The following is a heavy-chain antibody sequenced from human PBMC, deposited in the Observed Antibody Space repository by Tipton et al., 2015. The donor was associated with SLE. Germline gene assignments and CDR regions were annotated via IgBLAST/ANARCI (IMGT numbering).Heavy chain of an antibody. CDR1: GYTLSRYA. D-gene: IGHD1-26*01. J-gene: IGHJ4*02. Sequence: QVQLVQSGSELKKPGASVTVSCKASGYTLSRYAMNWARQAPGQGLEWMGWINTSTGKATYAQGFSGRFVFSLDTPANTAYLQISSLEADDSAIYYCATVGDTGLQRSDSWGQGTLVTVSS. CDR2: INTSTGKA. CDR3: ATVGDTGLQRSDS. V-gene: IGHV7-4-1*02.